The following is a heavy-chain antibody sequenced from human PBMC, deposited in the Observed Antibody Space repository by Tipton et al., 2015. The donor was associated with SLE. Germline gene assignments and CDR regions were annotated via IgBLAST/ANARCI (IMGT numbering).Heavy chain of an antibody. Sequence: TLSLTCAASGFTFKRFGMHWVRQAPGKGLEWVAVIWNDGSKTYYADSVKGRFTISRDNSKNTLDLQMDSLRTEDTAVYFCAKDSAFSNSWPVDYWGQGTLVTVSS. CDR3: AKDSAFSNSWPVDY. J-gene: IGHJ4*02. CDR2: IWNDGSKT. CDR1: GFTFKRFG. V-gene: IGHV3-33*06. D-gene: IGHD6-13*01.